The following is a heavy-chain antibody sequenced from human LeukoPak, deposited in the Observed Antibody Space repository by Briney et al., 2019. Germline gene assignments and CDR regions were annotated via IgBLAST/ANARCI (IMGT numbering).Heavy chain of an antibody. CDR2: IYYSGST. J-gene: IGHJ4*02. CDR1: GGSISSSSYH. V-gene: IGHV4-39*01. D-gene: IGHD5-18*01. Sequence: SETLSLTCTVSGGSISSSSYHWGWIRQPPGKGLEWIGSIYYSGSTYYNPSLKSRVTISVDTSKNQFSLKLSSVTAADTAVYYCARRDYGYFFDYWGQGTLVTVSS. CDR3: ARRDYGYFFDY.